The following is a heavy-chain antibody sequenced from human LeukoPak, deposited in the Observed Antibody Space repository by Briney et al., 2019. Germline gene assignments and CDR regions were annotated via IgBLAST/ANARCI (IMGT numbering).Heavy chain of an antibody. D-gene: IGHD2-2*01. J-gene: IGHJ6*02. CDR1: GFTFSSYS. Sequence: GGSLRLSCAASGFTFSSYSMNWVRQAPGKGLEGVSSISSSSSYIYYADSVKGRFTISRDNAKNSLYLQMNSLRAEDTAVYYCARDRCSSTSCSLYYYYYGMDVWGQGTTVTVSS. CDR2: ISSSSSYI. CDR3: ARDRCSSTSCSLYYYYYGMDV. V-gene: IGHV3-21*01.